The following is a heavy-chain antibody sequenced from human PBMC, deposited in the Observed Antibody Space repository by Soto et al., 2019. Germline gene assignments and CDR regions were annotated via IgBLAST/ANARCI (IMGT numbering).Heavy chain of an antibody. V-gene: IGHV3-30-3*01. J-gene: IGHJ6*01. D-gene: IGHD3-3*01. CDR1: GFTFSSYA. Sequence: QVQLVESGGGVVQPGRSLRLSCAASGFTFSSYAMHWVRQAPGKGLEWVAVISYDGSNKYYADSVKGRFTISRDNSKNTLYLQMNSLRAEDTAVYYCARDAHYDFWSGYYQSGYYYGMDVW. CDR3: ARDAHYDFWSGYYQSGYYYGMDV. CDR2: ISYDGSNK.